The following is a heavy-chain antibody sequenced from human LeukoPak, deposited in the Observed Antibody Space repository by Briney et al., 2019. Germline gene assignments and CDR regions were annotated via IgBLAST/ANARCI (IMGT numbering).Heavy chain of an antibody. Sequence: PSETLSLTCSVSGGSLSSITYNCGWIRQSPGKGLEWIGNIYYSGSTYYNPSLKSRVTISVDMSKNYFSLRLRSVTVADTAVYYCASSNYDGDYWGQGTLVTVSS. CDR1: GGSLSSITYN. D-gene: IGHD3-3*01. CDR2: IYYSGST. J-gene: IGHJ4*02. V-gene: IGHV4-39*07. CDR3: ASSNYDGDY.